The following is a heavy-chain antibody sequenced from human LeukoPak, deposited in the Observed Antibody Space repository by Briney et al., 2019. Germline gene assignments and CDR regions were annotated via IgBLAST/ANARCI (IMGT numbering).Heavy chain of an antibody. D-gene: IGHD1-26*01. CDR2: IYPGDSAP. V-gene: IGHV5-51*01. J-gene: IGHJ3*01. CDR3: GMSGDRVPLQDDVFDV. Sequence: GESLKISCKVSGYSFTSYCIGWVRQMPGKGLEWMGIIYPGDSAPTYSPSFQGQVTISVDTSINTAYLQWSSLQASDTAMYYCGMSGDRVPLQDDVFDVWGQGTMVTVST. CDR1: GYSFTSYC.